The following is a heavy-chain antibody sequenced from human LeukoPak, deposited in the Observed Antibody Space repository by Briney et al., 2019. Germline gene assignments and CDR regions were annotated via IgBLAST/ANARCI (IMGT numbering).Heavy chain of an antibody. J-gene: IGHJ5*02. D-gene: IGHD2-2*01. CDR2: IKKDGSEK. CDR3: ARENIVVVPAAMGLGWFDP. CDR1: GFTFITYW. Sequence: GGSLRLSCAASGFTFITYWMSWVRQAPGKGLEWVANIKKDGSEKYYMDSVKGRFTISRDNAENSLYLQMNSLRAEDTAVYYCARENIVVVPAAMGLGWFDPWGQGTLVTVSS. V-gene: IGHV3-7*03.